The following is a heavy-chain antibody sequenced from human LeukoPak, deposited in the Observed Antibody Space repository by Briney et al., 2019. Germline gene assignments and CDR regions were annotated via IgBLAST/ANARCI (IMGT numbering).Heavy chain of an antibody. J-gene: IGHJ4*02. CDR1: GFTFSSYA. CDR2: ISGSGGST. D-gene: IGHD3-22*01. V-gene: IGHV3-23*01. CDR3: AKASAMIIVVSKHFDY. Sequence: GGSLRLSCAASGFTFSSYAMSWVRQAPGKGLEWVSAISGSGGSTYYADSVKGRFTISRDNSKNTLYLQMNSLRAEDTAVYYCAKASAMIIVVSKHFDYWGQGTLVTVSS.